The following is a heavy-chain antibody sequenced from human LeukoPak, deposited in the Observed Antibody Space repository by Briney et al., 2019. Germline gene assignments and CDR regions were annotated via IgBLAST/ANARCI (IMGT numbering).Heavy chain of an antibody. J-gene: IGHJ5*02. CDR1: GFTFSSYA. CDR3: ARESSGWTGGLNWFDP. V-gene: IGHV3-30-3*01. Sequence: GGSLRLSCAASGFTFSSYAMHWVRQAPGKGLEWVAVISYDGSNKYYADSVKGRFTISRDNAKNSLYLQMNSLRAEDTAVYYCARESSGWTGGLNWFDPWGQGTLVTVSS. CDR2: ISYDGSNK. D-gene: IGHD6-19*01.